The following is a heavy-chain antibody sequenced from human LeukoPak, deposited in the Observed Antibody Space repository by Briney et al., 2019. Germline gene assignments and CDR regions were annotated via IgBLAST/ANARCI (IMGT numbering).Heavy chain of an antibody. CDR1: GYTFTGYY. J-gene: IGHJ3*02. Sequence: ASVKVSCKASGYTFTGYYMHWVRQAPGQGLEWMGWINPNSGGTNHAQKFQGRVTMTRDTSISTAYMELSRLRSDDTAVYYCASRIAVAARLDAFDIWGQGTMVTVSS. CDR3: ASRIAVAARLDAFDI. D-gene: IGHD6-19*01. V-gene: IGHV1-2*02. CDR2: INPNSGGT.